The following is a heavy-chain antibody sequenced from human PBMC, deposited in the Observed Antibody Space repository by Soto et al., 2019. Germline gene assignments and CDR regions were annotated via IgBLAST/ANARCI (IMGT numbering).Heavy chain of an antibody. Sequence: GASVKVSCKASGYTFTRYAMHWVRQAPGQRLEWMGWINAGNGNTKYSQKFQDRVTMTTDTSTSTAYMELRSLRSDDTAVYYCARGVGWAPLDYWGQGTLVPVSS. CDR1: GYTFTRYA. D-gene: IGHD1-26*01. J-gene: IGHJ4*02. CDR3: ARGVGWAPLDY. CDR2: INAGNGNT. V-gene: IGHV1-3*01.